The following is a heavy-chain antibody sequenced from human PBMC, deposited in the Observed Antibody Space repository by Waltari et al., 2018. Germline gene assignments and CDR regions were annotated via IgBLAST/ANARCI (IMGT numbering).Heavy chain of an antibody. J-gene: IGHJ4*02. D-gene: IGHD6-13*01. CDR1: GYSISSGYY. V-gene: IGHV4-38-2*01. CDR3: AVPGIAAAGHFDY. Sequence: QVQLQESGPGLVKPSETLSLTCAVSGYSISSGYYWGWIRQPPGKGLEWIGSIYHSGSTYYNPSLKSRVTISVDTSKNQFSLKLSSVTAADTAVYYCAVPGIAAAGHFDYWGQGTLVTVSS. CDR2: IYHSGST.